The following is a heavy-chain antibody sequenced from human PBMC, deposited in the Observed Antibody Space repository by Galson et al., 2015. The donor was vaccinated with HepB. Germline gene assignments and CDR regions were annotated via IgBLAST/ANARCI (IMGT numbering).Heavy chain of an antibody. CDR2: ISGGGFST. J-gene: IGHJ2*01. Sequence: SLRLSCAASGFTFSSYAMSWVRQAPGKGLEWVSTISGGGFSTYYADAVKGRFTISRDNSKNTLHLQMNSLRAEDTAVYYCAKGGPYYFDLWGRGTLVTVSS. CDR1: GFTFSSYA. V-gene: IGHV3-23*01. CDR3: AKGGPYYFDL.